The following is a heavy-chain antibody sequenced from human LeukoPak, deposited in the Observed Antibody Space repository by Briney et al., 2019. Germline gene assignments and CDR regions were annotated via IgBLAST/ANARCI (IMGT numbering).Heavy chain of an antibody. D-gene: IGHD4-11*01. CDR1: GGSISGSSYY. J-gene: IGHJ4*02. Sequence: SETLSLTCTVSGGSISGSSYYWGWIRQPPGKELEYIGSIYYSGNTYYNQSLESRVTISVDTSKNQCSLNLSSVTAADTAVYYCARPGYSNSIDYWGQGTLVTVSS. CDR2: IYYSGNT. V-gene: IGHV4-39*01. CDR3: ARPGYSNSIDY.